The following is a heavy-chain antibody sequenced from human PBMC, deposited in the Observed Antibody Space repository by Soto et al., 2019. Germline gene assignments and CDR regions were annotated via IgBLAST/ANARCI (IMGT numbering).Heavy chain of an antibody. Sequence: GGSLRLSCAASGFTFSSYGMHWVRQAPGKGLEWVAVISYDGSNKYYADSVKGRFTISRDNSKNTLYLQMNSLRAEDTAVYYCATGDGGYCSGGSCYQFDYWGQGTLVTVSS. CDR3: ATGDGGYCSGGSCYQFDY. V-gene: IGHV3-30*03. D-gene: IGHD2-15*01. J-gene: IGHJ4*02. CDR1: GFTFSSYG. CDR2: ISYDGSNK.